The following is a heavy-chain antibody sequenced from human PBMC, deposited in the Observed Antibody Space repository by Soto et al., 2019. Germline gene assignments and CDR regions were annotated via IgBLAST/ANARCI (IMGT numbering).Heavy chain of an antibody. CDR1: GFTVSSNY. J-gene: IGHJ4*02. V-gene: IGHV3-53*01. CDR3: ARAHLLGYFDY. Sequence: GGSLRLSCAASGFTVSSNYMSWVRQAPGKGLEWVSVIYSGGSTYYADSVKGRFTISRDNSKNTLYLQMNSLRAEDTAVYYCARAHLLGYFDYWGQGTLVTVSS. CDR2: IYSGGST.